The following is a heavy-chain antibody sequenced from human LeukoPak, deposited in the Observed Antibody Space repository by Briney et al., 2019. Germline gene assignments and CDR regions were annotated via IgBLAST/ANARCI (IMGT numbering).Heavy chain of an antibody. CDR1: GYTFTSYY. V-gene: IGHV1-46*01. Sequence: ASVKVSCKASGYTFTSYYMHWVRQAPGQGLEWMGIINPSGGSTSYAQKFQGRVTMTRDMSTSTVYMELSSLRSEDTAVYYCARDSSSYGSGSYKPYYYMDVWGKGTTVTVSS. CDR2: INPSGGST. CDR3: ARDSSSYGSGSYKPYYYMDV. J-gene: IGHJ6*03. D-gene: IGHD3-10*01.